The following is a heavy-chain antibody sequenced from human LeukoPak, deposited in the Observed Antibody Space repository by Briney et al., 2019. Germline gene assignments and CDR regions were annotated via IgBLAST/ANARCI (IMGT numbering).Heavy chain of an antibody. D-gene: IGHD3-3*01. CDR2: IYYSGST. Sequence: SETLPLTCAVSNGSITSSSYYWGWIRQPPGKGLEWIGSIYYSGSTYYNPSLKSRVTISLDTSKNQISLKLTSVAAADTAVYYCASCYDFNYYYMHVWGKGTKVTVSS. V-gene: IGHV4-39*07. CDR1: NGSITSSSYY. J-gene: IGHJ6*03. CDR3: ASCYDFNYYYMHV.